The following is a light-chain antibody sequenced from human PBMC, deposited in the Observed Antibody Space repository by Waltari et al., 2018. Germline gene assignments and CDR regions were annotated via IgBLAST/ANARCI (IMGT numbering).Light chain of an antibody. V-gene: IGKV3-15*01. J-gene: IGKJ4*01. Sequence: EMVMTQFPGTLSVSPGARATLSCRASQSVSSKLAWYQQSPGQVPRLLIYGSSTRATGIPARFSGSGSGTEFTLTISSLQSEDFAVYYCQQYNNWPQVTFGGGTRVEIK. CDR1: QSVSSK. CDR3: QQYNNWPQVT. CDR2: GSS.